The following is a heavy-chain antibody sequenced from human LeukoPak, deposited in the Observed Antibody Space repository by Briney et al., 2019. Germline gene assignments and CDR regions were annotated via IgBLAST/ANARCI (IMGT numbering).Heavy chain of an antibody. CDR3: ARRSIAVAGPFDY. V-gene: IGHV3-21*01. D-gene: IGHD6-19*01. J-gene: IGHJ4*02. CDR1: GITFSSYG. Sequence: GGSPRLSCAASGITFSSYGMSWVRQAPGKGLEWVSSISSSSSYIYYADSVKGQFTISRDNAKNPLYLQMNSLRAEDTAVYYCARRSIAVAGPFDYWGQGTLVTVSS. CDR2: ISSSSSYI.